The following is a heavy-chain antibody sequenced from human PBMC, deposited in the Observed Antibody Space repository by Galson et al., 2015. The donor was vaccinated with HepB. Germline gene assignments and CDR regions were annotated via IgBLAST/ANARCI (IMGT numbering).Heavy chain of an antibody. Sequence: SLRLSCAASGFTFSSYVMHWVRQAPGKGLEWVAVISYDGSNKYYADSVKGRFTISRDNSKNTFYLQMNSLRAEDTAVYYCATRETEHFDFWGQGTLVTVSS. CDR3: ATRETEHFDF. V-gene: IGHV3-30-3*01. J-gene: IGHJ4*02. CDR1: GFTFSSYV. D-gene: IGHD5-24*01. CDR2: ISYDGSNK.